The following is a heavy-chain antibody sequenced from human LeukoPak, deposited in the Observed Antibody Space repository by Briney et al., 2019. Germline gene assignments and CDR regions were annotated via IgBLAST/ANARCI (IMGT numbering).Heavy chain of an antibody. CDR2: INHSGST. Sequence: SETLSLTCAVYGGSFSGYYWSWIRQPPGKGLEWIGEINHSGSTNYNPSLKSRVTISVDTSKNQFSLQLNSVTPEDTAVYYCARDIGIIAVAVNFDYWGQGTLVTVSS. CDR3: ARDIGIIAVAVNFDY. V-gene: IGHV4-34*01. D-gene: IGHD6-19*01. CDR1: GGSFSGYY. J-gene: IGHJ4*02.